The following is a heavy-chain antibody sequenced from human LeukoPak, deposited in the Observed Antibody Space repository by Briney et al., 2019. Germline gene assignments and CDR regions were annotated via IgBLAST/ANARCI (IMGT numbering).Heavy chain of an antibody. CDR1: GYTFTVYS. Sequence: GASVKVSCTASGYTFTVYSMHWVRLAPGQGLEWMGWINPNSGGTNYAQKFQGRVTMTRDTSISTAYMELSRLRSDDTAVYYCARVSIAARPYFDYWGQGTLVTVSS. J-gene: IGHJ4*02. CDR2: INPNSGGT. V-gene: IGHV1-2*02. CDR3: ARVSIAARPYFDY. D-gene: IGHD6-6*01.